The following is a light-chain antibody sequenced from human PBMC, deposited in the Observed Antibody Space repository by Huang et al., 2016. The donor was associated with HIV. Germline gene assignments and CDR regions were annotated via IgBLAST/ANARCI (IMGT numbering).Light chain of an antibody. CDR2: GAS. J-gene: IGKJ2*01. CDR3: QQSYKAPRT. V-gene: IGKV1-39*01. Sequence: DIQMTQSPSSLSASVGDRVIISCRASQSINNYLNWYQQMPGKAPKLLIYGASTLQRGVSSRLSGSVSGTDFTLTIRSLQPEDAATYYCQQSYKAPRTFGQGTLLEI. CDR1: QSINNY.